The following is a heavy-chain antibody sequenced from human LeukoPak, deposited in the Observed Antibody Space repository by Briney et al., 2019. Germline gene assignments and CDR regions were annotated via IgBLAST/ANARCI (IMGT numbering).Heavy chain of an antibody. CDR1: GFTFSRYA. CDR3: ASPVGAHFSY. Sequence: PGGSLRLSCAASGFTFSRYAMSWVRQAPGKGLEWVSLISGSGGSTKYADSVKGRFTISRDNAKNSLYLQMNSLRAEDTAVYYCASPVGAHFSYWGQGTLVTVSS. D-gene: IGHD1-26*01. V-gene: IGHV3-23*01. CDR2: ISGSGGST. J-gene: IGHJ4*02.